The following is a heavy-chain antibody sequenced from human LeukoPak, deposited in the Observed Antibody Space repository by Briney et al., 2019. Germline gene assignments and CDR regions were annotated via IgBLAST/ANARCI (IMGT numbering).Heavy chain of an antibody. CDR2: IPYDGSNK. CDR1: GFTFSDYG. J-gene: IGHJ4*02. Sequence: GGSLRLSCAASGFTFSDYGMHWIRQAPGKGLEWVAFIPYDGSNKYYSDSVRGRFTISKDNSKATLYLQINSLRDEDTAVYYCAKVTYGSGTYGAFDYWGQGTLVTVSS. CDR3: AKVTYGSGTYGAFDY. V-gene: IGHV3-30*02. D-gene: IGHD3-10*01.